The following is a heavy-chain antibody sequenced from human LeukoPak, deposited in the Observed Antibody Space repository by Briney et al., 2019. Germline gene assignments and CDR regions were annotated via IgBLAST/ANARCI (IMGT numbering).Heavy chain of an antibody. CDR3: ASDTDYYDSSGYGLFDY. CDR1: GGTFSSYA. CDR2: IIPIFGTA. V-gene: IGHV1-69*05. D-gene: IGHD3-22*01. Sequence: ASVKVSCKASGGTFSSYAISWVRQAPGQGLEWMGRIIPIFGTANYAQKFQGRVTMTRDTSTSTVYMELSSLRSEDTAVYYCASDTDYYDSSGYGLFDYWGQGTLVTVSS. J-gene: IGHJ4*02.